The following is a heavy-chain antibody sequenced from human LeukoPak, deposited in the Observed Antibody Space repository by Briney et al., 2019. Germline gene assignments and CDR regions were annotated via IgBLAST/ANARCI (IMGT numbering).Heavy chain of an antibody. Sequence: GASVKVSCKASGYTFTSYGISWVRQAPGQGLEWMGGIIPIFGTANYAQKFQGRVTITADESTSTAYMELSSLRSEDTAVYYCARFRVDTAMDEVYYYMDVWGKGTTVTISS. D-gene: IGHD5-18*01. J-gene: IGHJ6*03. V-gene: IGHV1-69*13. CDR3: ARFRVDTAMDEVYYYMDV. CDR1: GYTFTSYG. CDR2: IIPIFGTA.